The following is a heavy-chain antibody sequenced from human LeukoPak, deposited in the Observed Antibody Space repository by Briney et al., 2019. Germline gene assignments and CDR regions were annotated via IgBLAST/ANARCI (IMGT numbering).Heavy chain of an antibody. D-gene: IGHD5-18*01. J-gene: IGHJ3*02. CDR3: AREGFPLAPSDTAMVTLSGAFDI. V-gene: IGHV4-30-4*07. CDR2: ISDTVNT. CDR1: GGSISRGGYS. Sequence: PSETLSLTCEVSGGSISRGGYSYSWIRQPPGKALEWIGYISDTVNTYYNPSLKSRVSISMDTSKNQFSLKLSSVTAADTAVYYCAREGFPLAPSDTAMVTLSGAFDIWGQGTMVTVSS.